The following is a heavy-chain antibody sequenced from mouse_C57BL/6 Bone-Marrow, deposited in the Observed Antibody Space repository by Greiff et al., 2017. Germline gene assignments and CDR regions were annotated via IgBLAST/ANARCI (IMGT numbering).Heavy chain of an antibody. CDR3: ARNSFITTVVPFDY. J-gene: IGHJ3*01. CDR1: GFSLTSYG. D-gene: IGHD1-1*01. Sequence: VQLQQSGPGLVQPSQSLSITCTVSGFSLTSYGVHWVRQSPGKGLEWLGVIWSGGSTDYNAAFISRLSISKDNSKSQVFFKMNSLQADDTAIYYCARNSFITTVVPFDYWGQGTLVTVSA. CDR2: IWSGGST. V-gene: IGHV2-2*01.